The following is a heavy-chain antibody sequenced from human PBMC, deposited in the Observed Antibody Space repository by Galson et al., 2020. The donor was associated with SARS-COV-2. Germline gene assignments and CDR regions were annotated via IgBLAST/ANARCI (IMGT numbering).Heavy chain of an antibody. J-gene: IGHJ4*02. Sequence: SETMSLTCTVSGGSISSYYWSWIRQPPGKGLEWIGYIYYSGSTNYNPSLKSRVTISVDTSKNQFSLKLSSVTAADTAVYYCAATAKGVYVVYWGQGTLVTVSS. CDR2: IYYSGST. CDR3: AATAKGVYVVY. V-gene: IGHV4-59*01. CDR1: GGSISSYY. D-gene: IGHD2-8*01.